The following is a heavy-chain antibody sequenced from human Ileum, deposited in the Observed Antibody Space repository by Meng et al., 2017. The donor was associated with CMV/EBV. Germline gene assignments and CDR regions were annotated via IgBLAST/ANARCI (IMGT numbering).Heavy chain of an antibody. CDR3: VRILNTGINGRGWFDL. D-gene: IGHD2-8*02. J-gene: IGHJ5*01. V-gene: IGHV4-39*07. CDR2: VSYTGDT. Sequence: SETLSSTCTVPGGPTDSSTYYWGWIRQPPGKGLEWIGSVSYTGDTDYNASLRSRITMSVDTSQSQFFLKVNSVTAADTAVYSCVRILNTGINGRGWFDLWGQGVLVTVSS. CDR1: GGPTDSSTYY.